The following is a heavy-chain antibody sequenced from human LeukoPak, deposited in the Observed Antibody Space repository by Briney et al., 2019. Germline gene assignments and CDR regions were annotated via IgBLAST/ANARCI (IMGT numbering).Heavy chain of an antibody. CDR3: TRSLATKY. CDR1: GFTFSTYW. D-gene: IGHD5-24*01. Sequence: GSLRLSCAASGFTFSTYWMHWVRQAPGKGLVWVSHINTDGSSTSYADSVKGRFTISRDNAKNTLYPQMNSLRGEDSAVYYCTRSLATKYWGQGTLVTVSS. J-gene: IGHJ4*02. V-gene: IGHV3-74*01. CDR2: INTDGSST.